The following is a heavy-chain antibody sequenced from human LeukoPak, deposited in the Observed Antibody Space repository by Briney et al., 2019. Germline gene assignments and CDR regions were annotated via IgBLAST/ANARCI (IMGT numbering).Heavy chain of an antibody. J-gene: IGHJ4*02. CDR2: ISERGGST. Sequence: GGSLRLSCVVSGINLSNYAMTWVRQAPGKGLEWVSYISERGGSTTYADSVKGRFTISRDTSLNTLYLQMNNLRAEDTAVYFCAKRGVVIRGLLVIGYHQEAYHYDFWGQGVLVTVSS. V-gene: IGHV3-23*01. CDR1: GINLSNYA. D-gene: IGHD3-10*01. CDR3: AKRGVVIRGLLVIGYHQEAYHYDF.